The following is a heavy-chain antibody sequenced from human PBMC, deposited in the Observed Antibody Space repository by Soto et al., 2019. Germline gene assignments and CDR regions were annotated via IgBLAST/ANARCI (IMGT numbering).Heavy chain of an antibody. J-gene: IGHJ4*02. CDR3: ARGRVPLDY. V-gene: IGHV4-59*11. Sequence: PLETLSLTCTVSGGSISSHYWSWIRQPPGKGLEWIGDIYYSGSTNYNPSLKSRVTISVDTSKNQFSLKVSSVTAADTAVYYCARGRVPLDYWGQGTLVTVSS. CDR1: GGSISSHY. CDR2: IYYSGST. D-gene: IGHD2-2*01.